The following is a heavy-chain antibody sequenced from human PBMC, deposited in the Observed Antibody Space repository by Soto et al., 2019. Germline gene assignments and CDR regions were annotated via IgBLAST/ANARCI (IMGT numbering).Heavy chain of an antibody. CDR3: ARVVSRITIFGVVRKKIDY. CDR2: INHSGST. Sequence: SETLSLTCAVYGGSFSGYYWSWIRQPPGKGLEWIGEINHSGSTNYNPSLKSRVAISVDTSKNQFSLKLSSVTAADTAVYYRARVVSRITIFGVVRKKIDYWGQGTLVTVSS. D-gene: IGHD3-3*01. CDR1: GGSFSGYY. J-gene: IGHJ4*02. V-gene: IGHV4-34*01.